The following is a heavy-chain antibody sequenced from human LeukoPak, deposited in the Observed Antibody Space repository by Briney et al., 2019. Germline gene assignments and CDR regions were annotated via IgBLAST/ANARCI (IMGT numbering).Heavy chain of an antibody. CDR1: GFTFDDYG. V-gene: IGHV3-20*04. J-gene: IGHJ3*02. CDR3: ARVLITNPGDTVTTGAFDI. Sequence: SGGSLRLSCAASGFTFDDYGMSWVRQAPGKGLEWVSGINWNGGSTGYADSVKGRFTISRDNAKNSLYLQMNSLRAEDTALYYCARVLITNPGDTVTTGAFDIWGQGTMVTVSS. CDR2: INWNGGST. D-gene: IGHD4-17*01.